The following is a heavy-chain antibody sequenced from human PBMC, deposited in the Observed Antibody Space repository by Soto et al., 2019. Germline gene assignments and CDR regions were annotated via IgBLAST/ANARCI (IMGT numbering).Heavy chain of an antibody. V-gene: IGHV1-3*01. J-gene: IGHJ6*02. CDR2: INAANGDT. Sequence: ASVKVSCKASGYTFTSYGIHWVRPAPGQRLEWMGWINAANGDTKYSPKFQGRVTITRDTSASTAYMELSSLRSEDTAVYYCARSRSWGSSPYYYYYYGMDVWGQGTTVTV. CDR1: GYTFTSYG. D-gene: IGHD6-6*01. CDR3: ARSRSWGSSPYYYYYYGMDV.